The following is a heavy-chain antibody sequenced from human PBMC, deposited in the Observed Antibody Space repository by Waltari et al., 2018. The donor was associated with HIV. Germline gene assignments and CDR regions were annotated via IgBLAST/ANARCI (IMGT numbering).Heavy chain of an antibody. CDR1: GGSINGYY. J-gene: IGHJ4*02. V-gene: IGHV4-59*01. Sequence: QVQLQESGPRLVKPSATLSLTCTVSGGSINGYYWNWIRQSPGKRLHWIGYVYYNETINYNPSLKSRVTISIDTSKTQFSLKLSSVTAADTAFYFCARGQNSGSDKYYFDYWGQGTLVTVSS. CDR3: ARGQNSGSDKYYFDY. CDR2: VYYNETI. D-gene: IGHD3-10*01.